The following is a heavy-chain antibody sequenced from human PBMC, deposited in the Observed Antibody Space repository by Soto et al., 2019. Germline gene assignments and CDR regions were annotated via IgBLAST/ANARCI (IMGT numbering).Heavy chain of an antibody. Sequence: SETLSLTCTVSGGSISSGDYYWSWIRQPPGKGLEWIGYIYYSGSTYYNPSLKSRVTISVDTSKNQFSLKLSSVTAADTAVYYCARDLMFGDYGYSYGYLNWGQGTLVTVSS. CDR1: GGSISSGDYY. CDR3: ARDLMFGDYGYSYGYLN. V-gene: IGHV4-30-4*01. CDR2: IYYSGST. J-gene: IGHJ4*02. D-gene: IGHD5-18*01.